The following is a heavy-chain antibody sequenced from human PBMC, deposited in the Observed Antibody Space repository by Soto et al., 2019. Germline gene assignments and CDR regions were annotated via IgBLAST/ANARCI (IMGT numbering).Heavy chain of an antibody. D-gene: IGHD1-7*01. CDR2: ISGGGGST. V-gene: IGHV3-23*01. J-gene: IGHJ4*02. Sequence: PGGSLRLSCAASGFTFSDYAMSWVRQAPGKGLEWVSAISGGGGSTYYADSVKGRFTISRDNSKNTLYLQMNSLRAEDTAVYYCAKDRLELRPSPYDYWGQGTLVTVSS. CDR3: AKDRLELRPSPYDY. CDR1: GFTFSDYA.